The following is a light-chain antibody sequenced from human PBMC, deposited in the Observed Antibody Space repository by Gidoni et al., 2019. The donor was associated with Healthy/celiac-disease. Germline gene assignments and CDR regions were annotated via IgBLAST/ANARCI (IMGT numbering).Light chain of an antibody. Sequence: DIQMTQSPSTLSASVGARVTITCRASQSISSWLAWYQQKPGKAPKLLIYDASSLESGVPSRLSGSGSGTEFTLTISSLQPDDFATYYCQQYNSYWTFGQGTKVEIK. J-gene: IGKJ1*01. V-gene: IGKV1-5*01. CDR3: QQYNSYWT. CDR2: DAS. CDR1: QSISSW.